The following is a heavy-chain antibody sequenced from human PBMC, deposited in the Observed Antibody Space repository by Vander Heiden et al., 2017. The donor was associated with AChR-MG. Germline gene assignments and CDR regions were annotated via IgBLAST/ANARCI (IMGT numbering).Heavy chain of an antibody. Sequence: QLQLQESGPGLVKPPQTLSLTCTVSGGSISSGNYYWSWIRQPPGKALEGIGYIYYSGSTYYNPSLKSRVTISVDTSKNQFSLKLSSVTAADTAVYYCARDDMVQGAFDYWGQGTLVTVSS. D-gene: IGHD3-10*01. CDR1: GGSISSGNYY. CDR3: ARDDMVQGAFDY. J-gene: IGHJ4*02. V-gene: IGHV4-30-4*01. CDR2: IYYSGST.